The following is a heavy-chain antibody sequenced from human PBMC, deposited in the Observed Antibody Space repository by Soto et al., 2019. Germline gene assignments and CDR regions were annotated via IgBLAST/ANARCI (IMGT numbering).Heavy chain of an antibody. J-gene: IGHJ6*02. V-gene: IGHV1-3*01. D-gene: IGHD2-2*01. Sequence: GKVSCKASGYTFTSYAMHWVRQAPGQRLEWMGWINAGNGNTKYSQKFQGRVTITRDTSASTAYMELSSLRSEDTAVYYCARAGYCSSNSCYFHYGMDVWGQGTTVTVSS. CDR3: ARAGYCSSNSCYFHYGMDV. CDR1: GYTFTSYA. CDR2: INAGNGNT.